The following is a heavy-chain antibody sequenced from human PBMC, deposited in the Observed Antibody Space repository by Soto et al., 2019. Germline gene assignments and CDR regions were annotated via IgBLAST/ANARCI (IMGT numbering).Heavy chain of an antibody. Sequence: AAVKVSCKASGYTFTSYGISCVRQSPGQGLEWMGWISAYNGNTNYAQKLQGRVTMTTDTSTSTAYMELRSLRSDDTAVYYCAREDATIFGVVNYYYGMDVWGQGTTVTVYS. CDR3: AREDATIFGVVNYYYGMDV. D-gene: IGHD3-3*01. V-gene: IGHV1-18*01. CDR2: ISAYNGNT. CDR1: GYTFTSYG. J-gene: IGHJ6*02.